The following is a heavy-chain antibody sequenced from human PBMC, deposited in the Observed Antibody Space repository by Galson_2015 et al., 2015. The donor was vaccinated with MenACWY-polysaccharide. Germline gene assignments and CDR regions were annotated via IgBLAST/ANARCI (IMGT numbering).Heavy chain of an antibody. Sequence: SLRLSCAASGFTFSSYAMTWVRQAPGKGLEWVSSITDGAYSTYYADAVKGRFTISRDNSKNTLYLQMNSLRPEDTAVYYCARNPSRLDIAAASHWGQGALVSVSS. J-gene: IGHJ4*02. CDR3: ARNPSRLDIAAASH. V-gene: IGHV3-23*01. CDR2: ITDGAYST. CDR1: GFTFSSYA. D-gene: IGHD6-13*01.